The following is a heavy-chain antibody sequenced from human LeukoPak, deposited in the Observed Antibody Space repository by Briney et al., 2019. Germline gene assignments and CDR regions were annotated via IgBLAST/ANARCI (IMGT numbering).Heavy chain of an antibody. CDR1: GFTFSSYA. CDR2: IIPILGIA. Sequence: GGSLRLFCAASGFTFSSYAISWVRQAPGQGLEWMGRIIPILGIANYAQKFQDRVTITADKSTSTAYMELSSLRSEDTAVYYCARGSSPRVGYYDSSGYSVYWGQGTLVTVSS. D-gene: IGHD3-22*01. J-gene: IGHJ4*02. V-gene: IGHV1-69*04. CDR3: ARGSSPRVGYYDSSGYSVY.